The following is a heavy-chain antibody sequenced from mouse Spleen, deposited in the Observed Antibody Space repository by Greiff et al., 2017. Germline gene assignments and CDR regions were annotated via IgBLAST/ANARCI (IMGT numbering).Heavy chain of an antibody. J-gene: IGHJ4*01. CDR2: ISSGGGNT. D-gene: IGHD1-1*01. Sequence: DVKLVESGGGLVKLGGSLKLSCAASGFTFSSYAMSWVRQTPEKRLEWVATISSGGGNTYYPDSVKGRFTISRDNAKNTLYLQMSSLKSEDTAMYYCARHGGYYYGSSDYAMDYWGQGTSVTVSS. CDR1: GFTFSSYA. CDR3: ARHGGYYYGSSDYAMDY. V-gene: IGHV5-9*04.